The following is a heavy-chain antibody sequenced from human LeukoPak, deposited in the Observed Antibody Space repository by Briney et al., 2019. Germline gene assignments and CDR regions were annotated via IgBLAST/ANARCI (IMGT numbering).Heavy chain of an antibody. CDR3: ARAPVGYFDWFHLPAYYFDY. D-gene: IGHD3-9*01. CDR1: GYTLTELS. J-gene: IGHJ4*02. V-gene: IGHV1-24*01. CDR2: FDPEDGET. Sequence: GASVKVSCKVSGYTLTELSMHWVRQAPGKGLEWMGGFDPEDGETIYAQKFQGRVTMTEDTSTDTAYMELSSLRSEDTAVYYCARAPVGYFDWFHLPAYYFDYWGQGTLVTVSS.